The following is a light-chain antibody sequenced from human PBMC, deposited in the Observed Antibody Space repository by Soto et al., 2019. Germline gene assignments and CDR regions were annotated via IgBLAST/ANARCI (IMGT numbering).Light chain of an antibody. CDR2: DVS. CDR3: SSYSISSPLVV. CDR1: GSDIGGYNY. V-gene: IGLV2-14*03. Sequence: QSVLTQPASVSGSPGQSITISCTGTGSDIGGYNYVSWYQQHPGKAPKVIIYDVSNRPSGVSSRFSGSKSGDTASLTISGLQPEDEADYFCSSYSISSPLVVFGGGTKLTVL. J-gene: IGLJ3*02.